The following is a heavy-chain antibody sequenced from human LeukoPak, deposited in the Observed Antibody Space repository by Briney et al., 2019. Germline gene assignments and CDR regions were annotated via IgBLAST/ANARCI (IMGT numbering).Heavy chain of an antibody. CDR2: IYYSGST. D-gene: IGHD3-22*01. CDR3: VRMSSGYSDS. CDR1: DGSISSSSYY. Sequence: SETLSLTCTVSDGSISSSSYYWGWIRQPPGKGLEWIGSIYYSGSTYYNPSLKSRVTISVDTSKNQFSLKLSSVTAADTAVYYCVRMSSGYSDSWGQGTLVTVSS. V-gene: IGHV4-39*01. J-gene: IGHJ4*02.